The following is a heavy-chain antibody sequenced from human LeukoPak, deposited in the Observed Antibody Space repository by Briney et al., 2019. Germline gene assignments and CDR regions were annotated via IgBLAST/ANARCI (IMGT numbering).Heavy chain of an antibody. V-gene: IGHV4-61*02. CDR3: ARGGYYGSGNDFRFDP. CDR1: GDSISSGSYY. J-gene: IGHJ5*02. Sequence: SETLSLTCTVSGDSISSGSYYWSWIRQPAGKGLEWIGRIYSSGRINYNPSLKSRVTISVDTSKNQFSLKLTSVTAADTAVYFCARGGYYGSGNDFRFDPWGQGTLVTVSS. CDR2: IYSSGRI. D-gene: IGHD3-10*01.